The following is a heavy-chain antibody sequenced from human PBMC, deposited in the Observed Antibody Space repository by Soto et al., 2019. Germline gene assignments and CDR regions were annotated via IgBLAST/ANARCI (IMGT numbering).Heavy chain of an antibody. Sequence: QLQLQESGPGLVKPSETLSLTCTVSGGSISSSSYYWGWIRQPPGKGLEWIGSIYYSGSTYYNPSLKSRVTISVDTSKNQFSLKLSSVTAADTAVYYCARHVRSRLFAYWGQGTLVTVSS. CDR2: IYYSGST. D-gene: IGHD6-13*01. CDR1: GGSISSSSYY. J-gene: IGHJ4*02. CDR3: ARHVRSRLFAY. V-gene: IGHV4-39*01.